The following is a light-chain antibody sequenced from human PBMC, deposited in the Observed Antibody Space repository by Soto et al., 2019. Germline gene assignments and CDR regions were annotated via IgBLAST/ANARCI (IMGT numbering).Light chain of an antibody. CDR3: QSLGTGIQV. Sequence: QLVLTQSPSASASLGASVKLTCTLSSGYSTYAIAWHQQQSEKGPRFLMKINYDGTHSKGDGFFDRFSGSSSGAERHLTISSLQSEDGADYYCQSLGTGIQVFGGGTKLTV. CDR2: INYDGTH. V-gene: IGLV4-69*01. CDR1: SGYSTYA. J-gene: IGLJ3*02.